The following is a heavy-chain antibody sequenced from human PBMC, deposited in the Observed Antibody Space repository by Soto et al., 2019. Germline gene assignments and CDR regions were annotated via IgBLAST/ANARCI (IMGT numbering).Heavy chain of an antibody. V-gene: IGHV3-23*01. CDR2: ISGTGGRT. Sequence: EVQLLESGGGLVQPGGSLRLSCAASGFTFSNYAMTWVRQAPGKGLEWVSAISGTGGRTYYADSVKGRFTFSRDNSKNTLYLQMNSLRAEDTAVYYCAKVANYDYIWGSHFDYWGQGTLVTVSP. CDR3: AKVANYDYIWGSHFDY. CDR1: GFTFSNYA. J-gene: IGHJ4*02. D-gene: IGHD3-16*01.